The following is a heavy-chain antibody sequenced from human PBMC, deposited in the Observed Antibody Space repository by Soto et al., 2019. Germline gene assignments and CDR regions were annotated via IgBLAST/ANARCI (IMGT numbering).Heavy chain of an antibody. CDR1: GQSFSGHS. V-gene: IGHV4-34*01. CDR3: ARGSGIVALPGELEDVNYDF. D-gene: IGHD1-1*01. CDR2: FSESGIT. J-gene: IGHJ4*02. Sequence: QVQLQQWGAGLVKPSETLSLSCAVYGQSFSGHSWAWIRQPPGKGLQWIGEFSESGITYYNPSLKSRVEISTDTSKTSFSLKMNSVNAADTAAYFCARGSGIVALPGELEDVNYDFWGQGTLVNVSS.